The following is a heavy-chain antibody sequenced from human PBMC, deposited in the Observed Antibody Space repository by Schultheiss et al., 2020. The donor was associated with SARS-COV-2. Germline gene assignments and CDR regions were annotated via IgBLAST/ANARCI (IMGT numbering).Heavy chain of an antibody. Sequence: SETLSLTCTVSGGSISSYYWSWIRQPPGKGLEWIGEVNHSGNTTYNPSLKSRVTISVDKSKNQFSLKLSSVTAADTAVYYCARDYVSQLRGFDYWGQGTLVTVSS. CDR3: ARDYVSQLRGFDY. J-gene: IGHJ4*02. V-gene: IGHV4-59*12. D-gene: IGHD3-16*01. CDR2: VNHSGNT. CDR1: GGSISSYY.